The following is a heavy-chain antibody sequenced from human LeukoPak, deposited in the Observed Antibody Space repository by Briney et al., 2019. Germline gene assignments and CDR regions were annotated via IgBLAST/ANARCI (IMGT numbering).Heavy chain of an antibody. CDR2: INPNSGGT. V-gene: IGHV1-2*02. Sequence: ASVKVSCKTSGYTFTDYYTHWVRQAPGQGLEWMGWINPNSGGTNYAQKFQGRVTMTRDTSITTAYMELTSLRSDDTAVYYCGGYCCSTSCPIDFWGQGTLVTVSS. CDR3: GGYCCSTSCPIDF. D-gene: IGHD2-2*01. J-gene: IGHJ4*02. CDR1: GYTFTDYY.